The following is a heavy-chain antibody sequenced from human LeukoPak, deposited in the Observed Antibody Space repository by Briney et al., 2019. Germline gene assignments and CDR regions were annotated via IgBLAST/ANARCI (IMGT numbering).Heavy chain of an antibody. CDR2: ISGSGGDT. CDR1: GFTFSSYA. Sequence: GGSLRLSCAASGFTFSSYAMSWVRQAPGKGLEWVSAISGSGGDTYYADSVKGRFTISRDNSKNTLYLQMNSLRAEDTAVYYRARERWLQSGYFDYWGQGTLVTVSS. D-gene: IGHD5-24*01. V-gene: IGHV3-23*01. CDR3: ARERWLQSGYFDY. J-gene: IGHJ4*02.